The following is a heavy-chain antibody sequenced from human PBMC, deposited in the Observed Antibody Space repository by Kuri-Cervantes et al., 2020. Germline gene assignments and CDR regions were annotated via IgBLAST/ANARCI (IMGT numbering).Heavy chain of an antibody. D-gene: IGHD6-6*01. Sequence: ASVKVSCKASGYTFTSYYMHWVRQAPGQGLEWMGWINPNSGGTNYAQKFQGRVTMTRDTSISTAYMELSRLRSDDTAVYYCAREDGSSSVAFDIWGQGTMVTVSS. V-gene: IGHV1-2*02. CDR3: AREDGSSSVAFDI. J-gene: IGHJ3*02. CDR1: GYTFTSYY. CDR2: INPNSGGT.